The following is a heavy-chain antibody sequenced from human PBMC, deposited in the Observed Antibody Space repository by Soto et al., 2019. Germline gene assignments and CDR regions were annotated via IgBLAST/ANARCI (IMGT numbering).Heavy chain of an antibody. CDR2: IGNSGGST. CDR1: GVTFKTYA. CDR3: AKNFGSSTKRPDY. V-gene: IGHV3-23*01. J-gene: IGHJ4*02. Sequence: GGSLSLSCAASGVTFKTYAMSWVRQAPGKGLEWVSAIGNSGGSTYYADSVKGRFAISRDNSKSTLYLQMNSLRAEDTAVYYCAKNFGSSTKRPDYWGQGTLVTVSS. D-gene: IGHD2-2*01.